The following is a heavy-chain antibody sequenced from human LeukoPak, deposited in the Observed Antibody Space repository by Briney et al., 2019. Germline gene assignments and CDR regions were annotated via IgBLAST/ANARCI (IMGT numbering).Heavy chain of an antibody. CDR1: GFTFSDSG. J-gene: IGHJ4*02. CDR3: AKGRWVQPAGYLDF. V-gene: IGHV3-33*06. CDR2: IWYDGSNK. D-gene: IGHD5-24*01. Sequence: QTGRSLRLSCAASGFTFSDSGMYWVRQSPGKGLEGVALIWYDGSNKYYADSVKGRFTISRDNSKNTLYLQMNSLRAEDTAVYYCAKGRWVQPAGYLDFSGQGTLVTVSA.